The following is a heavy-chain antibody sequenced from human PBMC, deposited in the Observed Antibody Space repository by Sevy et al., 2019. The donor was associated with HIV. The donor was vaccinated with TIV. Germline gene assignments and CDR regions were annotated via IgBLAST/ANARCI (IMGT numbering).Heavy chain of an antibody. V-gene: IGHV3-48*03. D-gene: IGHD2-21*01. CDR1: GFTFSSYE. CDR2: ISGSSGTI. Sequence: GGSLRLSCAASGFTFSSYEMNWVRQAPGRGLERVSYISGSSGTIYYADSVKGRFTISRDNPKNSLYLQMNTLRAEDTAVYYCARERLDCFHTSLDYWGQGTLVTVSS. J-gene: IGHJ4*02. CDR3: ARERLDCFHTSLDY.